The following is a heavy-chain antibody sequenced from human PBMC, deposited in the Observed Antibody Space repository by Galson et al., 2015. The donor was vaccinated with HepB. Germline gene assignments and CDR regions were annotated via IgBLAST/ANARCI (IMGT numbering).Heavy chain of an antibody. CDR2: ISGYNGDT. V-gene: IGHV1-18*04. J-gene: IGHJ4*02. CDR1: GYTFTSYG. CDR3: SRGGIYFDSSGSYPGY. Sequence: SVKVSCKASGYTFTSYGINWVRQAPGQGLEWMGWISGYNGDTNHAQKFQGRVTMTTDTSTNTAYVELRSLRSDDTAVYYCSRGGIYFDSSGSYPGYWGQGTLVTVSS. D-gene: IGHD3-22*01.